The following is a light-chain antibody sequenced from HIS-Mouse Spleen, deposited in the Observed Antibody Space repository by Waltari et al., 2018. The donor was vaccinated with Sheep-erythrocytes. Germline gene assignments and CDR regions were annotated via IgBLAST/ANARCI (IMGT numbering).Light chain of an antibody. J-gene: IGLJ3*02. CDR2: GKN. V-gene: IGLV3-19*01. CDR3: NSYAGSNNWV. Sequence: SSELTQDPAVSVALGQTVRITCQGDSLRSYYASWFQQKPGQAPLLVIYGKNNRPSGLPDRFSGSSSGNTAALTLTVAQAEDEADFYCNSYAGSNNWVFGGGTKLTVL. CDR1: SLRSYY.